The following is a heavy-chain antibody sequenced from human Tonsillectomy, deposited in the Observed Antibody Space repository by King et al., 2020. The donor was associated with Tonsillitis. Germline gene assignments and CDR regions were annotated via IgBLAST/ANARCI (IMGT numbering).Heavy chain of an antibody. CDR2: INPNIGDT. V-gene: IGHV1-2*02. Sequence: VQLVQSGAEVKKPGASVKVSCKASGYTFTAYYVHWVRQAPGQGLEWMGWINPNIGDTNYARKFQGRVTMTRDTSISTAYMELSRLRSDDTALYYCARDYYDFWSGPSGAFDIWGPGTVVTVSS. D-gene: IGHD3-3*01. CDR1: GYTFTAYY. J-gene: IGHJ3*02. CDR3: ARDYYDFWSGPSGAFDI.